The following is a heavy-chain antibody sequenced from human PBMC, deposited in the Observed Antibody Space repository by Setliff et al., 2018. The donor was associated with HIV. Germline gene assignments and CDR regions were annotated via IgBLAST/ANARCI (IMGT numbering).Heavy chain of an antibody. J-gene: IGHJ4*02. CDR3: AYSGRQLRGPYFDF. CDR2: IYWNNNK. V-gene: IGHV2-5*01. CDR1: GLSLSSSGVG. Sequence: SGPTLVNPTQTLTLTCTFSGLSLSSSGVGVGWIRQSPGKALEWLAFIYWNNNKHYSTSLKSRLTITKDTSKNRVVFTMTNMDPVDTATYYCAYSGRQLRGPYFDFWGQGTPVTVSS. D-gene: IGHD1-1*01.